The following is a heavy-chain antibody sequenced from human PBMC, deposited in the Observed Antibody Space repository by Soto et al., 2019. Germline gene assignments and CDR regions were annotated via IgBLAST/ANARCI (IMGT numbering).Heavy chain of an antibody. CDR3: AREFEYSNYPFAFDI. CDR1: GFTFSSYS. CDR2: ISSSSSYI. V-gene: IGHV3-21*01. Sequence: EVQLVESGGGLVKPGGSLRLSCAASGFTFSSYSMNWVRQAPGKGLEWVSSISSSSSYIYYADSVKGRFTISRDNAKNSLYLQMNSLRAEDTAVYYCAREFEYSNYPFAFDIWGQGTMVTVSS. D-gene: IGHD4-4*01. J-gene: IGHJ3*02.